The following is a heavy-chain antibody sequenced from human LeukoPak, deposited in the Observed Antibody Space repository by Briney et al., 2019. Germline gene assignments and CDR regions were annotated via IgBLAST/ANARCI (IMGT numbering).Heavy chain of an antibody. Sequence: SVKVSCKASGGTFSSYAISWVRQAPGQGLEWMGGIIPIFGTANYAQKLQGRVTMTTDTSTSTAYMELRSLRSDDTAVYYCARGGTGYSSSWYPYWGQGTLVTVSS. J-gene: IGHJ4*02. CDR3: ARGGTGYSSSWYPY. CDR2: IIPIFGTA. CDR1: GGTFSSYA. V-gene: IGHV1-69*05. D-gene: IGHD6-13*01.